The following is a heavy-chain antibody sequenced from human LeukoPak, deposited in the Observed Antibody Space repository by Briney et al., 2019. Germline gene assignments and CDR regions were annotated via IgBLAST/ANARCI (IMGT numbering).Heavy chain of an antibody. CDR1: GASVSSDDNY. CDR2: IYYSGGP. J-gene: IGHJ3*02. CDR3: ATAAVSTGPYALDI. V-gene: IGHV4-30-4*01. D-gene: IGHD1-1*01. Sequence: KASETLSLTCTVSGASVSSDDNYWNWIRQPPGKGLEWIGDIYYSGGPHYNPSLKSRTLISVDASKNHFSLNLSSVTATDTAVYYCATAAVSTGPYALDIWGLGTMVTVSS.